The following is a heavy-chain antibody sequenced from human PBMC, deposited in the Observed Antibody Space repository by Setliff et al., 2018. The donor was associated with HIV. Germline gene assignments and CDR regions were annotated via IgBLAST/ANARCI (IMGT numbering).Heavy chain of an antibody. CDR3: ARVSITYWYSIPRDYYYRDV. Sequence: PSETLSLTCAVSGYSISSGYYWGWIRQPPGKGLEWVGSIYHSGTTYYNPSLKSRVTISVDTSKSQFSLKLSSGTAADTAVYYCARVSITYWYSIPRDYYYRDVWGEGTTVTVSS. J-gene: IGHJ6*03. CDR2: IYHSGTT. V-gene: IGHV4-38-2*01. CDR1: GYSISSGYY. D-gene: IGHD2-8*02.